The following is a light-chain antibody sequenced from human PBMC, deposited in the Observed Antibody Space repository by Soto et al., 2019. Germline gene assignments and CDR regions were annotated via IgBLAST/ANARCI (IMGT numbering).Light chain of an antibody. J-gene: IGKJ1*01. Sequence: FVMTQSPLSLPVTPGEPASISCRSSQSLLHSNGYNYLDWYLQKPGQSPQLLIYLGSNRASGVPDRFSGSGSGTDFTLKISRVEAEDVGVYYCMQALQTPPTFGQGTKVDI. V-gene: IGKV2-28*01. CDR1: QSLLHSNGYNY. CDR3: MQALQTPPT. CDR2: LGS.